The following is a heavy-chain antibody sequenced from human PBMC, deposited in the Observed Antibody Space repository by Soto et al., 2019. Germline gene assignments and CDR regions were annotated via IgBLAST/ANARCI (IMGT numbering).Heavy chain of an antibody. CDR2: ISSGDTTK. CDR3: AGQYDPVPRSAFDI. Sequence: QVQLVESGGGLVKPGGSLRLSCAAAGFTFSDYYMSWIRQAPGKGPEWVSYISSGDTTKYDADSVKGRCTISRDNGKNSLYLQMNSLRAEDTAVYYCAGQYDPVPRSAFDIWGQGTMVTVSS. J-gene: IGHJ3*02. V-gene: IGHV3-11*01. D-gene: IGHD3-16*01. CDR1: GFTFSDYY.